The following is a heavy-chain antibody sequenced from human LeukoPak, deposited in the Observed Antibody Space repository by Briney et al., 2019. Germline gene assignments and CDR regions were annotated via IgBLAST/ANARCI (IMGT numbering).Heavy chain of an antibody. Sequence: SETLSLTCTVSGGSISSSSYYWGWIRQPPGKGLEWIGTIYYSGSTYYNLSLKSRVTISVDTSKNQFSLKLSSVTAADTAVYYCARGGPRELLFHWGQGTLVTVSS. CDR2: IYYSGST. CDR1: GGSISSSSYY. V-gene: IGHV4-39*07. J-gene: IGHJ4*02. CDR3: ARGGPRELLFH. D-gene: IGHD1-26*01.